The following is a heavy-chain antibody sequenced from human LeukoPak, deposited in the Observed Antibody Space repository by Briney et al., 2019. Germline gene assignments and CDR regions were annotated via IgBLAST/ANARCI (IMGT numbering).Heavy chain of an antibody. CDR3: ARGDYPYDSSGYSFDY. CDR1: GGTFSSYA. CDR2: IIPIFGTA. V-gene: IGHV1-69*05. Sequence: SVKVSCKASGGTFSSYATSWVRQAPGQGLEWMGGIIPIFGTANYAQKFQGRVTITTDESTSTAYMELSSLRSEDTAVYYCARGDYPYDSSGYSFDYWGQGTLVTVSS. J-gene: IGHJ4*02. D-gene: IGHD3-22*01.